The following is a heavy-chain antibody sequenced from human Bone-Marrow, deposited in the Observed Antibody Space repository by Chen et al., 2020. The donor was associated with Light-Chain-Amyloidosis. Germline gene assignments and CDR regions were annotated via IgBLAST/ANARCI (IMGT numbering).Heavy chain of an antibody. CDR2: ISGSGGST. Sequence: EVQLLGFGGVLAELGGPLRLSRAASGFTFSSYAMSWVRQAPGKRLEWVSIISGSGGSTFSADSVKGRFTISRDNSKNTLSLQMNSLRAEDTAVYYCAKGEWSNFDYWGQGTLVTVSS. D-gene: IGHD3-3*01. CDR1: GFTFSSYA. CDR3: AKGEWSNFDY. V-gene: IGHV3-23*01. J-gene: IGHJ4*02.